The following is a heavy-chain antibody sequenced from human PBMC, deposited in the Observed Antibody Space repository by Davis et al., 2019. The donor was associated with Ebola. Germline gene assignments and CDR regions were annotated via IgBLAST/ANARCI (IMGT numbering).Heavy chain of an antibody. D-gene: IGHD3-22*01. J-gene: IGHJ4*02. CDR2: ISYDGSNK. CDR3: AKGELVITRGYFDY. CDR1: GYTFTSYY. V-gene: IGHV3-30*18. Sequence: SCKASGYTFTSYYMHWVRQAPGKGLEWLAVISYDGSNKYYADSVKGRFTISRDNSKNTLFLQMSGLRAEDTAIYYCAKGELVITRGYFDYWGQGILVIVSS.